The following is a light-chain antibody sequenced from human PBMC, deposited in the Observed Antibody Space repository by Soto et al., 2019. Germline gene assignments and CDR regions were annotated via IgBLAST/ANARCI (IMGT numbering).Light chain of an antibody. Sequence: EVVLTQSPDTLSLSPGEIATLSCRTSHNVDIYLAWYQQKPGQAPRLLIYDASNRVTGIPTRFSGSGSGTDFTLTISSLEPEDFAVYYCQQRKHWPPLTFGGGTKVEV. CDR2: DAS. CDR1: HNVDIY. CDR3: QQRKHWPPLT. J-gene: IGKJ4*01. V-gene: IGKV3-11*01.